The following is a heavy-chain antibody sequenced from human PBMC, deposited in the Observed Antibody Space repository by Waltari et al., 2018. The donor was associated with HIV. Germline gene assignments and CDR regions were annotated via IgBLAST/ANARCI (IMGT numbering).Heavy chain of an antibody. J-gene: IGHJ6*02. CDR3: VRDGGGYYDNRGYFGFFQF. CDR2: IIPIFDTT. Sequence: QVQLVQSEGGVWKSGSSVKISCKASGGAFSSYAVNWVRQVPGQGLEWMGGIIPIFDTTNYAQSLKGRVSIFADDKTSTVYMELTGLKFEDAGIFYCVRDGGGYYDNRGYFGFFQFWGHGT. V-gene: IGHV1-69*01. D-gene: IGHD3-22*01. CDR1: GGAFSSYA.